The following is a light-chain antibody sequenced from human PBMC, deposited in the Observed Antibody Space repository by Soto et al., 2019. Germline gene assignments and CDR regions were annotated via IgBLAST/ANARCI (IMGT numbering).Light chain of an antibody. Sequence: DIQMTQSPSSLSASVGDRVTITCRASQDISNYLAWCQQKPGEVPKLLIYAASTLQKGVQSRFSGSGSGTLFTLSINNLQPDDVATYYCQKYNSAPKTFGRGTRLEIK. CDR2: AAS. J-gene: IGKJ2*01. CDR1: QDISNY. CDR3: QKYNSAPKT. V-gene: IGKV1-27*01.